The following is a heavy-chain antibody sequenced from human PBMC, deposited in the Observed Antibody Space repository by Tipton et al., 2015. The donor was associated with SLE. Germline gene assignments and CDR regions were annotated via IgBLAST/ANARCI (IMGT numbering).Heavy chain of an antibody. Sequence: TLSLTCTVSGGSISSSSYNWGWLRPPPGKGLEWIVSINYSGSNNYNPSLKSRVTISVDTYKNQFSLKLSSVTAAATAVYYCARSGNSSSHWFDPWGQGTLVTVSS. CDR1: GGSISSSSYN. D-gene: IGHD6-6*01. V-gene: IGHV4-39*07. J-gene: IGHJ5*02. CDR2: INYSGSN. CDR3: ARSGNSSSHWFDP.